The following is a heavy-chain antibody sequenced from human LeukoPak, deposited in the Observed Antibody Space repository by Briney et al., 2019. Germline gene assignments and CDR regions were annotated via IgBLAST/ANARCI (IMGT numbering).Heavy chain of an antibody. D-gene: IGHD1-26*01. CDR3: AREIGKEIRGATAIY. J-gene: IGHJ4*02. CDR1: GYTFTDYY. Sequence: ASVKVSCKTSGYTFTDYYIHWVRQAPGQGLEWMGWINPNSGGTNYAQRFQGRVTMTRDTSISTASMELNRLRSDDTAVYYCAREIGKEIRGATAIYWGQGTLVTVSS. CDR2: INPNSGGT. V-gene: IGHV1-2*02.